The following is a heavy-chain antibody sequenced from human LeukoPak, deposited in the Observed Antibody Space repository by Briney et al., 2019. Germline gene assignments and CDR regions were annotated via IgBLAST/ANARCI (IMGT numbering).Heavy chain of an antibody. Sequence: ASVKVSCKASGYTFTSYYMHWVRQAPGQGLEWMGIINPSGGSTIYAQKFQGRVTMTEDTSTDTAYMELSSLRSEDTAVYYCAAVKTCYYDTSGYYFPLNAFDIWGQGTMVTVSS. CDR3: AAVKTCYYDTSGYYFPLNAFDI. V-gene: IGHV1-46*01. J-gene: IGHJ3*02. CDR1: GYTFTSYY. CDR2: INPSGGST. D-gene: IGHD3-22*01.